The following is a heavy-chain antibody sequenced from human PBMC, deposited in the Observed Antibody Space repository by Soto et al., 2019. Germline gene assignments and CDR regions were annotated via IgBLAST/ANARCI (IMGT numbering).Heavy chain of an antibody. CDR2: FDPEDGET. V-gene: IGHV1-24*01. CDR3: AIGMGYDFWSGPDFDY. J-gene: IGHJ4*02. D-gene: IGHD3-3*01. Sequence: ASVKVSCKVSGYTLTELSMHWVRQAPGKGPEWMGGFDPEDGETIYAQKFQGRVTMTEDTSTDTAYMELSSLRSEDTAVYYCAIGMGYDFWSGPDFDYWGQGTLVTVSS. CDR1: GYTLTELS.